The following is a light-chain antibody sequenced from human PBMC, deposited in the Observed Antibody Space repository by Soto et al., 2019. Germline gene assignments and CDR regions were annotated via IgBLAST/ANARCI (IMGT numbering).Light chain of an antibody. J-gene: IGKJ3*01. Sequence: DIQMTQSPSSLSASVGDRVTITCQASQDISNYLNWYQQKPGKAPKLLIYDASNLETGVPSRFSGSGSGTDFPFTISSLQPEDIATYYCQQYDNLPPFTFGPGTKVDIQ. CDR1: QDISNY. V-gene: IGKV1-33*01. CDR2: DAS. CDR3: QQYDNLPPFT.